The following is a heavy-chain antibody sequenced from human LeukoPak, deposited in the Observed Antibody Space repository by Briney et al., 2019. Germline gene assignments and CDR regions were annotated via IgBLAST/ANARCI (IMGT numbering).Heavy chain of an antibody. CDR2: MNPNSGNT. CDR3: ARGRYYYDSRNVYPPFDH. Sequence: GASVKVSCKASGYTFSSYDINWVRQATGQGLEWMGWMNPNSGNTGSAQKFQGRVTMTRNTSISTAYMELSSLRSEDTAFYYCARGRYYYDSRNVYPPFDHWGQGALVTVSS. D-gene: IGHD3-10*01. V-gene: IGHV1-8*01. J-gene: IGHJ4*02. CDR1: GYTFSSYD.